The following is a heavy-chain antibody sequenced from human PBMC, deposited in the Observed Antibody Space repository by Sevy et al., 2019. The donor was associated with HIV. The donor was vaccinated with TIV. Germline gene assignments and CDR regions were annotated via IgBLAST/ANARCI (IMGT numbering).Heavy chain of an antibody. Sequence: SETLSLTCTVSGGSISSYYWSWIRQPPGKGLEWIGYIYYSGCTNYNPSLKSRVTISVDTSKNQFSLKLSSVTAADTAVYYCARVGVDGSGSYYNENWFDPWGQGTLVTVSS. CDR2: IYYSGCT. CDR3: ARVGVDGSGSYYNENWFDP. V-gene: IGHV4-59*01. CDR1: GGSISSYY. D-gene: IGHD3-10*01. J-gene: IGHJ5*02.